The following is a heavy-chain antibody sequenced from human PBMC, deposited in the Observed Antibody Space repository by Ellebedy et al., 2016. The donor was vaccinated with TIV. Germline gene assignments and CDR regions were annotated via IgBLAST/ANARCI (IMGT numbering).Heavy chain of an antibody. V-gene: IGHV3-48*01. J-gene: IGHJ4*02. D-gene: IGHD2/OR15-2a*01. CDR1: GFTFSTYD. Sequence: GESLKISXVASGFTFSTYDMHWVRQAPGKGLEWISYIGSSGTSMYYAGSVEGRFTISRDNVKNSLYLQMNSLRAEDTAMYYCASGGRGESLSYWGQGTQVTVSS. CDR3: ASGGRGESLSY. CDR2: IGSSGTSM.